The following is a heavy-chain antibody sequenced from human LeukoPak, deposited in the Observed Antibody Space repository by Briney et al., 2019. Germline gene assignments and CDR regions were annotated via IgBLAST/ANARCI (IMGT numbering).Heavy chain of an antibody. CDR3: AKSRPFVGDYYYYYGMDV. D-gene: IGHD2-21*01. CDR1: GFTFSSYG. J-gene: IGHJ6*02. V-gene: IGHV3-30*02. CDR2: IRYDGSNK. Sequence: GGSLRLSCAASGFTFSSYGMHWVRQAPGKGLEWVAFIRYDGSNKYYADSAKGRFTISRDNSKNTLYLQMNSLRAEDTAVYYCAKSRPFVGDYYYYYGMDVWGQGTTVTVSS.